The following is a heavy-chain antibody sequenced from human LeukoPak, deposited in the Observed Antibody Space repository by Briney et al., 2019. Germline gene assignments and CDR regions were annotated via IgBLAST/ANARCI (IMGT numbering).Heavy chain of an antibody. CDR2: ISSSSSYI. CDR1: GFTFSSYS. CDR3: ARDGHYYDSRNAFDI. V-gene: IGHV3-21*01. J-gene: IGHJ3*02. D-gene: IGHD3-22*01. Sequence: GGSLRLSCAASGFTFSSYSMNWVRQAPGKGLEWVSSISSSSSYIYYADSVKGRFTISRDNAKNSLYLQMNSLRAEDTAVYYCARDGHYYDSRNAFDIWGQGTMVTVSS.